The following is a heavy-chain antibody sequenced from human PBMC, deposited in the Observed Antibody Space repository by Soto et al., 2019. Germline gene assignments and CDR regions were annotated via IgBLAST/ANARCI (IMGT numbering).Heavy chain of an antibody. V-gene: IGHV3-33*01. CDR3: ARGHYYDSSGPSLWYFDY. D-gene: IGHD3-22*01. J-gene: IGHJ4*02. Sequence: GGSLRLSCAASGFTFSSYGMHWVRQAPGKGLEWVAVIWYDGSNKYYADSVKGRFTISRDNSKNTLYLQMNSLRAEDTAVYYCARGHYYDSSGPSLWYFDYWGQGTLVTVSS. CDR1: GFTFSSYG. CDR2: IWYDGSNK.